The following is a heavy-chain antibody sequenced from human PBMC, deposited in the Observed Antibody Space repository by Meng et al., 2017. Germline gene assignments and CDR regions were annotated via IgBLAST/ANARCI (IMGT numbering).Heavy chain of an antibody. V-gene: IGHV3-48*03. D-gene: IGHD3-10*01. CDR2: ISSSGSTI. J-gene: IGHJ4*02. CDR1: GFTFSSYE. CDR3: ARDLGFSWGFGVSGDY. Sequence: GESLKISCAASGFTFSSYEMNWVRQAPGKGLGWVSYISSSGSTIYYADSVKGRFTISRDNAKNSLNLQMNSLRAEDTAVYYCARDLGFSWGFGVSGDYWGQGTLVTVSS.